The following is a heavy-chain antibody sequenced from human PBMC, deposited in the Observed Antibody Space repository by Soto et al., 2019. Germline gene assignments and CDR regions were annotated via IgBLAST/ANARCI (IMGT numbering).Heavy chain of an antibody. Sequence: QLPLQESGPGLVKPSETLSLTCTVSGGSISSSSYYWGWIRQPPGKGLAWIGSIYYSGSTYYNPSLNSRVTISVDTSENQFSLKLSSVTASDTAVYYCATCYYGDYVEGFEPWGQGTLVTVSS. D-gene: IGHD4-17*01. CDR3: ATCYYGDYVEGFEP. CDR1: GGSISSSSYY. J-gene: IGHJ5*02. V-gene: IGHV4-39*01. CDR2: IYYSGST.